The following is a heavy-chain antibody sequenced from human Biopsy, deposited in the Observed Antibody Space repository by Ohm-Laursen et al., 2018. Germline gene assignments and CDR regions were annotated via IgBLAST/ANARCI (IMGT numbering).Heavy chain of an antibody. Sequence: SETLSLTCSVSGGSISSRNHYWGWLRQPPGKGLEWIGHVYYSGSTFYNSSLESRVTVSVDTSKNQFHLRLPSMSASDTAVYYCARHSLDDFWSGAHYYFDYWGLGTLVTVSS. D-gene: IGHD3-3*01. V-gene: IGHV4-39*01. CDR2: VYYSGST. J-gene: IGHJ4*02. CDR1: GGSISSRNHY. CDR3: ARHSLDDFWSGAHYYFDY.